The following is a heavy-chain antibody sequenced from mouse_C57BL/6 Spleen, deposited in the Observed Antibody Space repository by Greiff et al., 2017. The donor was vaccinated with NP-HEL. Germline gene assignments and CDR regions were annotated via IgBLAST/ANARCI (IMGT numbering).Heavy chain of an antibody. V-gene: IGHV1-4*01. CDR3: ARAPMVTRDYAMDY. CDR2: INPSSGYT. CDR1: GYTFTSYT. J-gene: IGHJ4*01. D-gene: IGHD2-2*01. Sequence: VKLMESGAELARPGASVKMSCKASGYTFTSYTMHWVKQRPGQGLEWIGYINPSSGYTKYNQKFKDKATLTADKSSSTAYMQLSSLTSEDSAVYYCARAPMVTRDYAMDYWGQGTSVTVSS.